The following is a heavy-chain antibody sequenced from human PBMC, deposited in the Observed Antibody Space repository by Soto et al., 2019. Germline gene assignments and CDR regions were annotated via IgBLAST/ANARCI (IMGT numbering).Heavy chain of an antibody. Sequence: EVPLVESGGGLVQPGGSLRLSCAASGFTFSYYSMNWVRQAPGKGLEWVSYISSGSSTTYYADSVKGRFTISRDNAKNSLYLQMNSLRPEDTAVYYCATQTGDSMGYWGQGTLVTVSS. V-gene: IGHV3-48*01. CDR3: ATQTGDSMGY. CDR1: GFTFSYYS. J-gene: IGHJ4*02. CDR2: ISSGSSTT. D-gene: IGHD2-21*01.